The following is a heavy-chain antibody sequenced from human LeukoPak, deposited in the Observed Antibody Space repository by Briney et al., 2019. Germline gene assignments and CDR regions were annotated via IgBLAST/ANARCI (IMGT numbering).Heavy chain of an antibody. CDR3: ARAYSSSSPRYYYYYYMDV. J-gene: IGHJ6*03. CDR1: GYTFTSYG. Sequence: ASVKVSCKASGYTFTSYGISWVRQAPGQGLEWMGWISAYNGNTNYAQKLRGRVTMTTDTSTSTAYMELRSLRSDDTAVYYCARAYSSSSPRYYYYYYMDVWGKGTTVTVSS. D-gene: IGHD6-6*01. CDR2: ISAYNGNT. V-gene: IGHV1-18*01.